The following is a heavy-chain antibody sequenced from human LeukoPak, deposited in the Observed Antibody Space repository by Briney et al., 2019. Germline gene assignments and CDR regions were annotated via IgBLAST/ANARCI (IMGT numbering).Heavy chain of an antibody. J-gene: IGHJ4*02. CDR1: GYTFTGYY. CDR3: ARAAAGMGGFDY. Sequence: GSSVKVSCKASGYTFTGYYMHWVRQAPGQGLEWMGWINPNSGGTNYAQKFQGRVTMTRDTSISTAYMELSRLRSDDTAVYYCARAAAGMGGFDYWGQGTLVTVSS. V-gene: IGHV1-2*02. CDR2: INPNSGGT. D-gene: IGHD6-19*01.